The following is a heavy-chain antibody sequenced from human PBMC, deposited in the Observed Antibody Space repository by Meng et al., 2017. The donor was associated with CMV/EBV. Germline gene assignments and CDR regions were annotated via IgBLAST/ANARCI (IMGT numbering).Heavy chain of an antibody. CDR3: ARGGNWFDP. Sequence: QLPLQQYAARLLTPSDTLAPSFAVYGGSFSGYYWSWIRQPPGKGLEWIGEINHSGSTNYNPSLKSRVTISVDTSKTQFSLKLSSVTAADTAVYYCARGGNWFDPWGQGTLVTVSS. J-gene: IGHJ5*02. CDR2: INHSGST. CDR1: GGSFSGYY. V-gene: IGHV4-34*01.